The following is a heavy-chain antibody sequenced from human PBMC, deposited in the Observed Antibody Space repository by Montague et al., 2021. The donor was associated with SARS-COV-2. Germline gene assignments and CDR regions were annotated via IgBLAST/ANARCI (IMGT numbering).Heavy chain of an antibody. CDR2: IYYTGST. Sequence: SETLSLTCSVSGVSVNSYYWAWIRQTPEKGLEWIGYIYYTGSTNYNPSLRNRITISIDTSANQFSLKLRSVTPADTAVYYCVRDFYDTSDYFQGTFDVWGHGTVVSVSS. CDR1: GVSVNSYY. D-gene: IGHD3-22*01. J-gene: IGHJ3*01. V-gene: IGHV4-59*02. CDR3: VRDFYDTSDYFQGTFDV.